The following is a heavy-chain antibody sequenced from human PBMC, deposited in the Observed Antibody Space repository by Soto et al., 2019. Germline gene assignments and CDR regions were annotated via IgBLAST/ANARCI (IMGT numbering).Heavy chain of an antibody. J-gene: IGHJ4*02. D-gene: IGHD3-10*01. CDR1: GGSISSGCYY. CDR3: ARENTADYYGSGSSFDY. V-gene: IGHV4-31*03. CDR2: IYYSGST. Sequence: SETLSLTCPVSGGSISSGCYYWSWIRQHPGKGLEWIGYIYYSGSTYYNPSLKSRVTISVDTSKNQFSLKLSSVTAADTAVYYCARENTADYYGSGSSFDYWGQGTLVTVSS.